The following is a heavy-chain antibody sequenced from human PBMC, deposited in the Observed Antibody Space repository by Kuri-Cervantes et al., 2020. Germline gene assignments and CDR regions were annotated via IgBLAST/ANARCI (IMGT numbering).Heavy chain of an antibody. CDR2: IYYSGST. Sequence: SQTLSLTCAVYGGSFSGYYWSWIRQHPGKGLEWIGYIYYSGSTYYNPSLKSLVTISVDTSKNQFSLKLSSVTAADTAVYYCARVVVEQQLVSGWFDPWGQGTLVTVSS. V-gene: IGHV4-31*01. CDR3: ARVVVEQQLVSGWFDP. J-gene: IGHJ5*02. D-gene: IGHD6-13*01. CDR1: GGSFSGYY.